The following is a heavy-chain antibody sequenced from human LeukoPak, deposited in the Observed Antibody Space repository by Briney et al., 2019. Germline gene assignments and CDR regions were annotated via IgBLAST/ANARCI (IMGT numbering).Heavy chain of an antibody. CDR1: GGSFSGYY. J-gene: IGHJ4*02. V-gene: IGHV4-34*01. D-gene: IGHD2-15*01. CDR3: ARFRSVVVAATESPFDY. Sequence: SETLSLTCAVYGGSFSGYYWSWLRQPPGKGLEWMGEINHSGSTNYNPSLKSRVTISVDTSKNQFSLKLSSVTAADTAVYYCARFRSVVVAATESPFDYWGEGTLGTVSS. CDR2: INHSGST.